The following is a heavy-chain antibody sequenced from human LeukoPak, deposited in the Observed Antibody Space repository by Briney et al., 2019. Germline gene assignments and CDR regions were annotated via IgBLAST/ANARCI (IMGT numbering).Heavy chain of an antibody. D-gene: IGHD4-23*01. V-gene: IGHV4-4*07. J-gene: IGHJ2*01. Sequence: PSETLSLTCTVSGGSISSYFWSWIRQPAGKGLEWIGRIHTSGSTNYNSSLKTRVAMSLDTSKNQSSLNLTSVTAADTAAYYCARETRESRYFDLWGRGTPVTVSS. CDR2: IHTSGST. CDR1: GGSISSYF. CDR3: ARETRESRYFDL.